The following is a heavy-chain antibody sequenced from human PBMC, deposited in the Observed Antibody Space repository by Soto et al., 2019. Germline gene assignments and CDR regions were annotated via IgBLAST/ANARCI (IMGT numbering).Heavy chain of an antibody. Sequence: EVQLVESGGGLVQPGGSLKLSCAASGFTFSASAIHWVRQASGEGLEWIGRIRNKPNNYETAYAASVKGRFTISRDDSKNTAYLQMNSLKTEDTAVYYCTRPKGSGWYSWVDFDIWGQGTMVTVSS. CDR1: GFTFSASA. D-gene: IGHD6-19*01. V-gene: IGHV3-73*02. CDR2: IRNKPNNYET. CDR3: TRPKGSGWYSWVDFDI. J-gene: IGHJ3*02.